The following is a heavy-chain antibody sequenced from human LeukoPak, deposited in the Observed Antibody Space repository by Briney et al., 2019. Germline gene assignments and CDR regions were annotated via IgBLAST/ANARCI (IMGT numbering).Heavy chain of an antibody. Sequence: SETLSLTCTVSGGSISSSSYCWGWIRQPPGKGLEWIGSIYYSGSTYYNPSLKSRVTIAVDTSKNQFSLKLSSVTAADTAVYYCARVGFVVVPATLSDNWFDPWGQGTLVTVSS. CDR2: IYYSGST. D-gene: IGHD2-2*01. J-gene: IGHJ5*02. CDR1: GGSISSSSYC. CDR3: ARVGFVVVPATLSDNWFDP. V-gene: IGHV4-39*07.